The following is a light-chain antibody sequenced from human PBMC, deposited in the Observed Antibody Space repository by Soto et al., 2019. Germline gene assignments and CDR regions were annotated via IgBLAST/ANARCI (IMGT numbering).Light chain of an antibody. J-gene: IGKJ1*01. CDR1: QSVSSSY. Sequence: ELVLTQSPGTLSLSPGEIATLSCRASQSVSSSYLAWYQQTPGQAPRLLIYGASSRATGIPDRFSGSGSGTDFTLTISRLEPEDFAVYYCHQYGSSPGTCGQGTKVDIK. CDR3: HQYGSSPGT. V-gene: IGKV3-20*01. CDR2: GAS.